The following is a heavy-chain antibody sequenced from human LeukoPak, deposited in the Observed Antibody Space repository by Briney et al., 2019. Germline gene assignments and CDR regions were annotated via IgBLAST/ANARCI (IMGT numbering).Heavy chain of an antibody. Sequence: ASVKVSCKASGYTFTTYGITWVRQAPGQGLEWMGWITPNNGNINYAQKLQGRFTMTTDTSTTTAYMELRSLRSDDTAVYYCARGGKYYYDSSGSFYYYYMDVWGKGTTVTISS. CDR3: ARGGKYYYDSSGSFYYYYMDV. CDR2: ITPNNGNI. CDR1: GYTFTTYG. J-gene: IGHJ6*03. D-gene: IGHD3-22*01. V-gene: IGHV1-18*01.